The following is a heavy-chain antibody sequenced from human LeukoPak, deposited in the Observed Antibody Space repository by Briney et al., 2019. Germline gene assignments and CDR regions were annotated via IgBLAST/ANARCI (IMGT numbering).Heavy chain of an antibody. CDR3: AKDKVRFLEWAPYYYMDV. J-gene: IGHJ6*03. Sequence: GGSLRLSCAASGFTFSSYGMHWVRQAPGKGLEWVAFIRYDGSNKYYADSVKGRFTISRDNSKNTLYLQMNSLRAEDTAVYYCAKDKVRFLEWAPYYYMDVWGKGTTVTVSS. CDR2: IRYDGSNK. D-gene: IGHD3-3*01. CDR1: GFTFSSYG. V-gene: IGHV3-30*02.